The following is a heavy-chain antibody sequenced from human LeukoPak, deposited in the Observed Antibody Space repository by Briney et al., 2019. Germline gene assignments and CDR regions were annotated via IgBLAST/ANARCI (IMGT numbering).Heavy chain of an antibody. D-gene: IGHD3-22*01. Sequence: SETLSLTCTVSGGSVSSGSYYWSWIRQPPGKGLEWIGYIYYSGSTNYNPSLESRVTISVDTSKNQFSLKLSSVTAADTAVYYCATGWDNSGWFDYWGQGTLVTVSS. J-gene: IGHJ4*02. CDR2: IYYSGST. CDR3: ATGWDNSGWFDY. CDR1: GGSVSSGSYY. V-gene: IGHV4-61*01.